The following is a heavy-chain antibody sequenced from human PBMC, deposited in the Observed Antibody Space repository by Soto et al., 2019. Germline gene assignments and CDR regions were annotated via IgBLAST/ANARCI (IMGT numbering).Heavy chain of an antibody. D-gene: IGHD2-21*02. Sequence: QVQLVQSGAEVKKPGSSVKVSCKASGGTFSSYAISWVRQAPGQGLDWMGGIIPIFGTANYAQKFQGRVTITADESTSTAYMEMSSLRSEDTAVYYCASDLGDSKPYWYFDLWGRGTLVTVSS. CDR3: ASDLGDSKPYWYFDL. V-gene: IGHV1-69*12. CDR2: IIPIFGTA. J-gene: IGHJ2*01. CDR1: GGTFSSYA.